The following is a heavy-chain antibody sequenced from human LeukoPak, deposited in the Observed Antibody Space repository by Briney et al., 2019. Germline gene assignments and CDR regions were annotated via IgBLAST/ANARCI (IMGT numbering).Heavy chain of an antibody. D-gene: IGHD1-14*01. CDR2: IYYSGST. CDR3: AVAETFNWFDP. V-gene: IGHV4-59*01. CDR1: GGSISSYY. J-gene: IGHJ5*02. Sequence: SETLSLTCTVSGGSISSYYWSWIRQPPGKGLEWIGYIYYSGSTNYNPSLKSRVTISVDTSKNQFSLRLSSVTAADTAVYYCAVAETFNWFDPWGQGTLVTVSS.